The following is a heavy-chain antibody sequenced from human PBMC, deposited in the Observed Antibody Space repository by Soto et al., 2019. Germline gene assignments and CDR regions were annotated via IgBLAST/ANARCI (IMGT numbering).Heavy chain of an antibody. V-gene: IGHV4-34*01. CDR1: GGSFSGYY. CDR2: INHSGST. CDR3: ERVYGSGSYFNDY. D-gene: IGHD3-10*01. J-gene: IGHJ4*02. Sequence: SETLSLTCAVYGGSFSGYYWSWIRQPPGKGLEWIGEINHSGSTNYNPSLKSRVTISVDTSKNQFSLKLSSVTAADTAVYYCERVYGSGSYFNDYCGQVTLVTVSS.